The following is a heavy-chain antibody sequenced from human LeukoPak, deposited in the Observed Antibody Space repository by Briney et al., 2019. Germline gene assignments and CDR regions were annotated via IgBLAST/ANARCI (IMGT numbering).Heavy chain of an antibody. CDR2: INPNSGGT. J-gene: IGHJ5*02. CDR1: GYTFTGYY. V-gene: IGHV1-2*02. CDR3: AANVHSSGYYYDA. Sequence: ASVKVSCKACGYTFTGYYMHWVRQAPGQGLEWMGWINPNSGGTNYAQKFQGRVTMTRDTSISTAYMELSRLRSDDTAVYYCAANVHSSGYYYDAWGQGTLVTVSS. D-gene: IGHD3-22*01.